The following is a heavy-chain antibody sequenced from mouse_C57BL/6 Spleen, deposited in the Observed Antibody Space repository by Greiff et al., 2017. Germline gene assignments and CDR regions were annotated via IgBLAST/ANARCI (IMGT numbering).Heavy chain of an antibody. CDR2: INPGSGGT. V-gene: IGHV1-54*01. CDR3: ARWGAWFAY. CDR1: GYAFTNYL. Sequence: QVQLQQSGAELVRPGTSVKVSCKASGYAFTNYLIEWVKQRPGQGLEWIGVINPGSGGTNYNEKFKGKGTVTADKSSSTAYMQLSRLTSEDSAVYFCARWGAWFAYWGQGTLVTVSA. J-gene: IGHJ3*01.